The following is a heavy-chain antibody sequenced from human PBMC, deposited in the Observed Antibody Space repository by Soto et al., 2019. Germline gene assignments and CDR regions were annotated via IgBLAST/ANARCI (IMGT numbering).Heavy chain of an antibody. V-gene: IGHV4-4*02. J-gene: IGHJ5*02. CDR3: ARVLRGWFDP. CDR1: GGSITSANW. Sequence: SETLSLTCAVSGGSITSANWWTWARQPPGGGLEWIGEISHSGITNYKASLKSRVTMSVDKTKNDVSLKLTSVTAADTAVYYCARVLRGWFDPWGQGTPVTVSS. CDR2: ISHSGIT.